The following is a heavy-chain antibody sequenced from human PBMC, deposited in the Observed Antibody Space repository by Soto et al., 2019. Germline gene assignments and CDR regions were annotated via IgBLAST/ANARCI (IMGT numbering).Heavy chain of an antibody. CDR3: AKDFRSGWCDY. V-gene: IGHV3-30*18. CDR1: GFTFSSYG. J-gene: IGHJ4*02. D-gene: IGHD6-19*01. Sequence: PGGSLRLSCAASGFTFSSYGMHWVRQAPGKGLEWVAVISYDGSNKYYADSVKGRFTISRDNSKNTLYLQMNSLRAEDTAVYYCAKDFRSGWCDYWGQGTLVTVSS. CDR2: ISYDGSNK.